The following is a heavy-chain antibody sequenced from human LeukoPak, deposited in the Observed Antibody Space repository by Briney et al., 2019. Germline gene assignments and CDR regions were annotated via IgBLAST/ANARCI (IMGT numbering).Heavy chain of an antibody. Sequence: PGGSLRLSCAASGFTFSNYALHWVRQAPGKGLEWVAALSYDGGDKYHADSVKGRFTISRDNSKNTLYLQMISLRTEDTAVYYCARDRGRDGYNYYFDYWGQGTLVTVSS. CDR3: ARDRGRDGYNYYFDY. D-gene: IGHD5-24*01. CDR1: GFTFSNYA. V-gene: IGHV3-30-3*01. CDR2: LSYDGGDK. J-gene: IGHJ4*02.